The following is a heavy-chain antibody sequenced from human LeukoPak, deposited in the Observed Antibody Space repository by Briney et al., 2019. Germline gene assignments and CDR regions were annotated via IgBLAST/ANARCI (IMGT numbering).Heavy chain of an antibody. V-gene: IGHV1-69*13. CDR1: GGTFISYA. CDR3: ARGPSPLSHEVYYYYHGMDV. J-gene: IGHJ6*02. Sequence: VASVNVSCKASGGTFISYAISWVRQAPGQGLEWMGGIIPIFGTANYAQKFQGRVTITADESTSTAYMELSSLRSEDTAVYYCARGPSPLSHEVYYYYHGMDVWGQGTTVTVSS. CDR2: IIPIFGTA.